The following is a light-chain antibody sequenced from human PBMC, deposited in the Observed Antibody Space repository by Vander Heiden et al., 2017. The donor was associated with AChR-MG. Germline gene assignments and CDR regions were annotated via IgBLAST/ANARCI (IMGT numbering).Light chain of an antibody. CDR2: GAS. CDR3: QQYNNWPFT. V-gene: IGKV3-15*01. Sequence: EIAMTQSPATLSVSTGERATLSCRASQGVSSNLAWYQQKPGKAPRLLIYGASTMATGIPARFSGSGSGTEFTLTISSLQSEDFAVYYCQQYNNWPFTFGPGTKVDIK. CDR1: QGVSSN. J-gene: IGKJ3*01.